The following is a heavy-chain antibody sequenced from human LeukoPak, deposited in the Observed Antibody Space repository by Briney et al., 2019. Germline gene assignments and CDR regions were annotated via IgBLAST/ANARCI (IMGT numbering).Heavy chain of an antibody. D-gene: IGHD5-18*01. CDR3: ARGGSSWYEGYSYGLYYFDY. CDR1: GYTFTGYY. V-gene: IGHV1-2*04. J-gene: IGHJ4*02. CDR2: INPNSGGT. Sequence: EASAKVSCKASGYTFTGYYMHWVRQAPGQGLEWMGWINPNSGGTNYAQKFQGWVTMTRDTSISTAYMELSRLRSDDTAVHYCARGGSSWYEGYSYGLYYFDYWGQGTLVTVSS.